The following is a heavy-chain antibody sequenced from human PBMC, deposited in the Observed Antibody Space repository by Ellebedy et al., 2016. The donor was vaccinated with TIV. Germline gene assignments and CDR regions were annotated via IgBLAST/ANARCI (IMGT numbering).Heavy chain of an antibody. CDR1: GFTFSGYW. J-gene: IGHJ4*02. CDR2: ISPDGIST. CDR3: ARAGQDYGGYFDY. V-gene: IGHV3-74*03. Sequence: GESLKISCAASGFTFSGYWMHWVRQVPGKGLMWVSRISPDGISTEHADSVKGRSTFSRDNAKNTVYLQMNSLRAEDTAVYFCARAGQDYGGYFDYWGQGALVTVSP. D-gene: IGHD4-23*01.